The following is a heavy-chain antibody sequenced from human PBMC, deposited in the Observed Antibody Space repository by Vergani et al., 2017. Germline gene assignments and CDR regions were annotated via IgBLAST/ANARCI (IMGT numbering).Heavy chain of an antibody. CDR3: SRDPLPITGTTYCAFDI. CDR2: IIPIFGTA. D-gene: IGHD1-7*01. V-gene: IGHV1-69*06. Sequence: VSCKASGGTFSSYAISWVRQAPGQGLEWMGGIIPIFGTANYAQKFQGRVTLTADKSTSTAYMELSSLRSEDTAVYYCSRDPLPITGTTYCAFDIWGQGTMVTVSS. CDR1: GGTFSSYA. J-gene: IGHJ3*02.